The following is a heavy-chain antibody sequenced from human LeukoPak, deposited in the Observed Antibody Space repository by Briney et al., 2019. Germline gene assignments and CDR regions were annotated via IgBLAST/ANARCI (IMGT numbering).Heavy chain of an antibody. CDR1: GFTFSSYA. CDR3: ARDRTYYYDSSPEFDI. Sequence: GGSLRLSCAASGFTFSSYAMSWVRQAPGKGLEWVSAISGSGGSTYYADSVKGRFTISRDNSKNTLYLQMNSLRAEDTAVYYCARDRTYYYDSSPEFDIWGQGTMVTVSS. D-gene: IGHD3-22*01. V-gene: IGHV3-23*01. J-gene: IGHJ3*02. CDR2: ISGSGGST.